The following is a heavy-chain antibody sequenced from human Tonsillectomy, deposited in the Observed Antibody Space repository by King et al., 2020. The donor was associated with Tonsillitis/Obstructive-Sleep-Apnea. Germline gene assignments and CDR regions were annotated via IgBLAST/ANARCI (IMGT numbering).Heavy chain of an antibody. V-gene: IGHV6-1*01. CDR2: AYHGASWKN. Sequence: QLQESGPGLVKPSQTLSLPCAISGDSVSSNSASWNWIRQSPSRGLEWLGRAYHGASWKNDYAVSLKSRITINPDTSKNHFSLQLTSVTPDDTALYYCATWRYDSWGQGTLVTVSS. CDR1: GDSVSSNSAS. CDR3: ATWRYDS. J-gene: IGHJ4*02. D-gene: IGHD3-16*02.